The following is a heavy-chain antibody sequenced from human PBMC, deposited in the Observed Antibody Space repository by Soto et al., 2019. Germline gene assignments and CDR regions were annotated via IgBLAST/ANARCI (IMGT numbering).Heavy chain of an antibody. CDR3: ARQSSYCTNGVCYMRWFDP. D-gene: IGHD2-8*01. J-gene: IGHJ5*02. CDR1: GGSISSSSYY. V-gene: IGHV4-39*01. Sequence: QLQLQESGPGLVKPSETLSLTCTVSGGSISSSSYYWGWIRQPPGKGLEWIGSIHYSGSTFYNPPLQGRVTISVDTSKNQFSLKLSSVTAADTTVYYCARQSSYCTNGVCYMRWFDPWGQGTLVTVSS. CDR2: IHYSGST.